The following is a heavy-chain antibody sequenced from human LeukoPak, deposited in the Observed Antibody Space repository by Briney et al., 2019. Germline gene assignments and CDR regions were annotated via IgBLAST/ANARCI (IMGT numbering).Heavy chain of an antibody. D-gene: IGHD1-7*01. CDR3: ARESTTDAFDI. V-gene: IGHV4-59*12. CDR1: GFTFSDYY. J-gene: IGHJ3*02. CDR2: IYYSGTT. Sequence: GSLRLSCAASGFTFSDYYMSWIRQPPGKGLECIGYIYYSGTTYYNPSLKSRVTISVDTSKNQFSLKLSSVTAADTAVYYCARESTTDAFDIWGQGTMVTVSS.